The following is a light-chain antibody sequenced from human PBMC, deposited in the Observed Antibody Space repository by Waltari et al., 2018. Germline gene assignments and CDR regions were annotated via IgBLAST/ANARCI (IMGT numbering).Light chain of an antibody. J-gene: IGKJ1*01. CDR3: QQYDNWLGT. CDR2: GAS. CDR1: QSIRSN. Sequence: EIVMTQSPATLSVFPGERATLSCRASQSIRSNLAWYQHKPGQAPRLLIYGASTRATGIPARFSGSGSWTEFSLTISSLPSEDFAVYCCQQYDNWLGTFGQGTKVEIK. V-gene: IGKV3-15*01.